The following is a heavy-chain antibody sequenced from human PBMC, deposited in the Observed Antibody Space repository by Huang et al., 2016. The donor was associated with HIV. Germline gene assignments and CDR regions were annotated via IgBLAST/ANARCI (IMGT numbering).Heavy chain of an antibody. J-gene: IGHJ1*01. CDR1: GFIFSNYG. CDR3: ALKGDSSGWEYFRH. V-gene: IGHV3-30*03. D-gene: IGHD6-19*01. Sequence: QVQLVESGGGVVQPGRSLRLSCAASGFIFSNYGMHWVRQAAGKWLEWVALISYEGSNKYYTDSVKGRFSIARDNSKNTLYLQMNSLRAEDTAVYYCALKGDSSGWEYFRHWGQGTLVTVSS. CDR2: ISYEGSNK.